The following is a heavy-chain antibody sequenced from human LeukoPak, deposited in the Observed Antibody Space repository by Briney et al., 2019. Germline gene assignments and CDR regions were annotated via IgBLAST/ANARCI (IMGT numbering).Heavy chain of an antibody. CDR3: ARDFYDGFALDY. V-gene: IGHV3-21*05. Sequence: PGGSLRLSCAASGFIFSSYWMSWVRQAPGKGLEWVSYVTSSGGHMYYADSAKGRFTISRDNARNSLYLQMDNLRAEDTGVYYCARDFYDGFALDYWGQGTLVTVSS. CDR1: GFIFSSYW. D-gene: IGHD2/OR15-2a*01. CDR2: VTSSGGHM. J-gene: IGHJ4*02.